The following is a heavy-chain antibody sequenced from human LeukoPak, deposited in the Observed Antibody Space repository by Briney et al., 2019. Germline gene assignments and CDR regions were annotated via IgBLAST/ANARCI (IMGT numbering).Heavy chain of an antibody. J-gene: IGHJ6*03. D-gene: IGHD3-3*01. CDR3: ARDGYKYDFWSGSHYYYMDV. Sequence: SVKVSCKASGGTFSSYAISWVRQAPGQGLEWMGGIIPIFDTANYAQKFQGRVTITADESTSTAYMELSSLRPEDTAVYYCARDGYKYDFWSGSHYYYMDVWGKGTTVTVSS. V-gene: IGHV1-69*01. CDR2: IIPIFDTA. CDR1: GGTFSSYA.